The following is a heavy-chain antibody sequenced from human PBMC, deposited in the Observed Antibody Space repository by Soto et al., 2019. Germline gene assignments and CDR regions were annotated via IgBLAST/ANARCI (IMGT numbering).Heavy chain of an antibody. CDR2: TYYRSKWYS. D-gene: IGHD6-19*01. J-gene: IGHJ4*02. CDR1: GDSVSSTSAA. CDR3: ARGSYYSGWV. Sequence: PSQTLSLTCAISGDSVSSTSAAWSWIRQSPSRGLEWLGRTYYRSKWYSDYAVSVKSRITINPDTSKNQFSLQLNSVTPEDTAVYYCARGSYYSGWVWGQGNLVTVSS. V-gene: IGHV6-1*01.